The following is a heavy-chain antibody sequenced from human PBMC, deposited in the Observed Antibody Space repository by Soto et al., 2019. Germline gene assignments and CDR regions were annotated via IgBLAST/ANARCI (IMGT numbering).Heavy chain of an antibody. CDR2: INAGNGDT. J-gene: IGHJ4*02. V-gene: IGHV1-3*05. Sequence: QVQLVQSGAEEKKPGASVKVSCKAFGYTFTSYGIHWVRQAPGQKLEWMGWINAGNGDTRYSQNFQGRVTITRDTSASTADMELSSLSSEDTAVFYCARDPLRNNWNFGDYWGQGTLVTVSS. CDR1: GYTFTSYG. CDR3: ARDPLRNNWNFGDY. D-gene: IGHD1-7*01.